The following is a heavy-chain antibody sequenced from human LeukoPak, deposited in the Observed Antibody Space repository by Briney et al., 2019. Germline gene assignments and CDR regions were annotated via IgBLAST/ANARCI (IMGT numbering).Heavy chain of an antibody. CDR2: IYYSGST. Sequence: SQTLSLTCTVSGGSISSGDYYWSWIRQPPGKGLEWIGYIYYSGSTYYNPSLKSRVTISVGTSKNQFSLKLSSVTAADTAVYYCARAINSSSWFITFDYWGQGTLVTVSS. CDR3: ARAINSSSWFITFDY. D-gene: IGHD6-13*01. J-gene: IGHJ4*02. V-gene: IGHV4-30-4*01. CDR1: GGSISSGDYY.